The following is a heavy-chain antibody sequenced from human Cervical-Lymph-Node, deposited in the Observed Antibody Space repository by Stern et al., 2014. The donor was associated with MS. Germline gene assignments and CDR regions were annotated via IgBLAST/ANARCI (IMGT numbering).Heavy chain of an antibody. D-gene: IGHD5-12*01. CDR1: GYLFDDYW. CDR3: ARSPATPSGYDRFDY. CDR2: IFPRDSNT. V-gene: IGHV5-51*03. J-gene: IGHJ4*02. Sequence: EVQLVQSGAEVKKPGESLKISCEASGYLFDDYWIGWVRQMSGRGLELVAIIFPRDSNTRYSPSVQGQVTISADKSISTPYLQWSSLRASATAMYYCARSPATPSGYDRFDYWGQGALVTVSS.